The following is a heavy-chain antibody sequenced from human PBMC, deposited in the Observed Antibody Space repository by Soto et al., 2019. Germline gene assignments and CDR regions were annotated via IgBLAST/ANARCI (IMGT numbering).Heavy chain of an antibody. Sequence: PGGSLRLSCAASGFTFSSYAMSWVRQAPGKGLEWVSAISGSGGSTYYADSVKGRFTISRDNSKNTLYLQMNSLRAEDTAVYYCAKAGEDVVVVAATGGYYFDYWGQGTLVTVSS. J-gene: IGHJ4*02. CDR1: GFTFSSYA. CDR2: ISGSGGST. D-gene: IGHD2-15*01. CDR3: AKAGEDVVVVAATGGYYFDY. V-gene: IGHV3-23*01.